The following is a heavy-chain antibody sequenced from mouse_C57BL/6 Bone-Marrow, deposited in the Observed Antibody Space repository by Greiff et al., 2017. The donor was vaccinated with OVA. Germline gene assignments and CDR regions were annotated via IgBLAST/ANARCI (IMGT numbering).Heavy chain of an antibody. CDR3: ARDGYASFAY. D-gene: IGHD2-2*01. CDR2: INPSTGGT. Sequence: VQLQQSGPELVKPGASVKISCKASGYSFTGYYMNWVKQSPEKSLEWIGEINPSTGGTTYNQKFKAKATLTVDKTSSTAYMQHKSLTSEDAAIYYCARDGYASFAYWGQGTLVTVSA. CDR1: GYSFTGYY. V-gene: IGHV1-42*01. J-gene: IGHJ3*01.